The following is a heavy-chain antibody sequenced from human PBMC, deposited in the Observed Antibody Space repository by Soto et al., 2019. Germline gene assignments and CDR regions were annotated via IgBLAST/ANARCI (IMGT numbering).Heavy chain of an antibody. Sequence: LRLSCAVSVFTFSSYWMHWVRQAPGKGLLWVSRINSDGSSTSYADSVKGRFTISRDKAKNTLYLQMNSLRAEDTDVYYCAREGRGVLVQGGIEVFGQGNTVTFSS. J-gene: IGHJ6*01. V-gene: IGHV3-74*01. D-gene: IGHD6-6*01. CDR3: AREGRGVLVQGGIEV. CDR2: INSDGSST. CDR1: VFTFSSYW.